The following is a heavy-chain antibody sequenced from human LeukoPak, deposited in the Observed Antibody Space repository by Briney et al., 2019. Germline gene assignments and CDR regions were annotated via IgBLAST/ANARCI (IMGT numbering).Heavy chain of an antibody. J-gene: IGHJ3*01. CDR1: GFNFSIYW. CDR2: IKSDGTST. Sequence: PGGSLRLSCAASGFNFSIYWMHCVRQAPGKGLVWVSRIKSDGTSTSYADSVKGRFTISRDNAKNTLYLQMNSLRAEDTAVYYCARRYYCEPWGQGTMVTVSS. CDR3: ARRYYCEP. V-gene: IGHV3-74*01. D-gene: IGHD3-10*01.